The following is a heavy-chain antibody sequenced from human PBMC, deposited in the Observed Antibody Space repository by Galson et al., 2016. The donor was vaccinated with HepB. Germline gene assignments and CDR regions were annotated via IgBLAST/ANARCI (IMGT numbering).Heavy chain of an antibody. D-gene: IGHD2/OR15-2a*01. CDR1: GFTFSNYG. CDR3: AKRHEYCPPVGCSVDY. J-gene: IGHJ4*02. Sequence: SLRLSCAASGFTFSNYGMHWVRQAPGKGLEWVAADSMDGRRKFYSDSVKGRFTISRYNSNNMLFLQMDSLRPDDTAVYYCAKRHEYCPPVGCSVDYWGQGTLVSVSS. V-gene: IGHV3-30*18. CDR2: DSMDGRRK.